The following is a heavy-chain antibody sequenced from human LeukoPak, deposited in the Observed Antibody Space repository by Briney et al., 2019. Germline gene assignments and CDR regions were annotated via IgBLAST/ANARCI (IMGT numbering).Heavy chain of an antibody. Sequence: SQTLSLTCAISGDSVSSNSAAWNWIRQSPSRGLEWLGRTYYRSKWYYDYAASVKSRITVNPDTSKNQFSLQLNSVTPEDTAVYYCARVHYDSRGYPYSLDYWGQGTLVSVPS. CDR3: ARVHYDSRGYPYSLDY. J-gene: IGHJ4*02. V-gene: IGHV6-1*01. CDR2: TYYRSKWYY. CDR1: GDSVSSNSAA. D-gene: IGHD3-22*01.